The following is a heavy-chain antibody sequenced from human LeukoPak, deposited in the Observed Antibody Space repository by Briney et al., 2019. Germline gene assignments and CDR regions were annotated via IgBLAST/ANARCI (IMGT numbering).Heavy chain of an antibody. D-gene: IGHD3-10*01. J-gene: IGHJ4*02. V-gene: IGHV3-15*01. Sequence: GGSLRLSCAPSGVSSINAWVRGVRQAPGKGLEWVGRIKSKTDGGTTVYAAPVKGRFTISRDDSKNTLYLQMNSLKTEDTAVYYSTPELQWFGESIDYWGEARLVGVSS. CDR1: GVSSINAW. CDR2: IKSKTDGGTT. CDR3: TPELQWFGESIDY.